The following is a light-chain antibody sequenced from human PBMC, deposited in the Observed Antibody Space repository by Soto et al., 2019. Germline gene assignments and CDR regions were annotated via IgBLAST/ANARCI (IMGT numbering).Light chain of an antibody. V-gene: IGKV1-5*03. CDR3: QQYHTDWT. CDR2: KAS. CDR1: QTISSW. J-gene: IGKJ1*01. Sequence: DIQLTQSPSTLSGSVGDRVTITCRAGQTISSWLAWYQQKPGKAPKLLIYKASTLKSGVPSRFSGSGSGTEFTLTINSLQADDYATFYCQQYHTDWTFGQGTKVDVK.